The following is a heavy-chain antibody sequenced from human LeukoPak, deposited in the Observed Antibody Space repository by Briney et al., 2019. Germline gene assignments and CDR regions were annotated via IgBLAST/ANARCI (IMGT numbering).Heavy chain of an antibody. CDR1: DFTFSNYA. D-gene: IGHD6-19*01. CDR2: ISYDGNTI. CDR3: ARGGEYSSGWYSGY. Sequence: QPGGSLRLSCAASDFTFSNYAVHWVRQAPGKGLQWVAVISYDGNTIHYADSVKGRFTISRDTSKKTLYLQLNSLRAEDTAVYYCARGGEYSSGWYSGYWGQGTLVTVSS. V-gene: IGHV3-30-3*01. J-gene: IGHJ4*02.